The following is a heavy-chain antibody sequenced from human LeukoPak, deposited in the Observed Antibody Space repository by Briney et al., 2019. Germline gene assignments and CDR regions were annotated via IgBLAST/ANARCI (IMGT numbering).Heavy chain of an antibody. CDR1: GFTFNSEP. CDR3: AKGKYSNVYDYYYYGMDV. CDR2: IRSDSKTI. J-gene: IGHJ6*02. Sequence: PGGSLRLSCVMSGFTFNSEPMNWVRQAPGKGLDWIAHIRSDSKTIVYADSVKGRFTISRDNSKNTLYLQMNSLRAEDTAVYYCAKGKYSNVYDYYYYGMDVWGQGTTVTVSS. D-gene: IGHD4-4*01. V-gene: IGHV3-48*01.